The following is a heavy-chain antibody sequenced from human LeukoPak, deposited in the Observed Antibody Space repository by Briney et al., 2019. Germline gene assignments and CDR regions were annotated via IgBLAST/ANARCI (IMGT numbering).Heavy chain of an antibody. J-gene: IGHJ4*02. CDR2: ISYGTT. CDR1: GGAISTYY. CDR3: ARDKAHTYGYYFDP. D-gene: IGHD3-10*01. V-gene: IGHV4-59*01. Sequence: SETLSLTCSVSGGAISTYYWNWIRQTPGQGLEWNGHISYGTTDYNPSLESRVTISADTSKNQISLRLTSVTAADTAVYYCARDKAHTYGYYFDPWGQGTQVLVSS.